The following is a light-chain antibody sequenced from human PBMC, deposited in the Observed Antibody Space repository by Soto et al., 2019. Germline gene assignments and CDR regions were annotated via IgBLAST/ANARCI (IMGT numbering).Light chain of an antibody. V-gene: IGLV2-8*01. J-gene: IGLJ1*01. CDR2: EVS. CDR3: SSYTSSSTLVV. Sequence: QSALTQPPSASGSPGQSVTISCTGASSDVGKYDYVSWFQHHPGKAPKLIIYEVSKRPSGVPDRFSGSKSGSTASLTVSGLQTEDEADYYCSSYTSSSTLVVFGTGTKVTVL. CDR1: SSDVGKYDY.